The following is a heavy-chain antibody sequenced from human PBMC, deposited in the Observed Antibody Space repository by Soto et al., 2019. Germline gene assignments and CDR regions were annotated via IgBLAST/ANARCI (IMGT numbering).Heavy chain of an antibody. Sequence: ASVKVSCKASGYTFTSYDINWVRQATGQGLEWMGWMNPNSGNTGYAQKFQGRVTMTRNTSISTAYMELSSLRSEDTAVYYCARGLLNYYDSSGYSHTHDYWGQETLVTVSS. D-gene: IGHD3-22*01. CDR2: MNPNSGNT. J-gene: IGHJ4*02. V-gene: IGHV1-8*01. CDR3: ARGLLNYYDSSGYSHTHDY. CDR1: GYTFTSYD.